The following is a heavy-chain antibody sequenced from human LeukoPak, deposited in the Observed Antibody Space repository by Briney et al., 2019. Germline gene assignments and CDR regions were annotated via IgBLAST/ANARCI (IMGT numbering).Heavy chain of an antibody. CDR1: GGSISSGSYY. CDR3: ARVGGGTLDYDFWSGYYRNYYYYMDV. V-gene: IGHV4-61*02. Sequence: SETLSLTCTVSGGSISSGSYYWSWIRQPAGKGLEWIGRIYTSGSTNYNPSLKSRVTISVDTSKNQFSLKLSSVTAADTAVYYCARVGGGTLDYDFWSGYYRNYYYYMDVWGKGTTVTVSS. J-gene: IGHJ6*03. D-gene: IGHD3-3*01. CDR2: IYTSGST.